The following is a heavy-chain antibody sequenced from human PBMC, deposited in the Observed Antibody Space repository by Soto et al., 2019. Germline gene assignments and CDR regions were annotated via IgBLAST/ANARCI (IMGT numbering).Heavy chain of an antibody. CDR1: GYTFTSYA. D-gene: IGHD2-2*01. CDR3: ASSYCISTSCPPYYGMDV. J-gene: IGHJ6*02. CDR2: INAGNGNT. V-gene: IGHV1-3*01. Sequence: ASVKVSCKASGYTFTSYAMHWVRQAPGQRLEWMGWINAGNGNTKYSQKFQGRVTITRDTSASTAYMELSSLRSEDTAVYYCASSYCISTSCPPYYGMDVWGHGTRVTVSS.